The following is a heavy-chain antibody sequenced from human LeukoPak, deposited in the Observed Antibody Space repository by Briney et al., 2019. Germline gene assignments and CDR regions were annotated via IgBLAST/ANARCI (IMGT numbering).Heavy chain of an antibody. CDR3: VKGTSTKYYYYGMDA. CDR2: INSNGGST. V-gene: IGHV3-64D*06. D-gene: IGHD2-2*01. Sequence: PGGSLRLSCSASGFAFSNYATHWVRQAPGKGLEYVAGINSNGGSTFYADSVKGRFTMSGDNSKNTLYLQMSSLRAEDTAVYYCVKGTSTKYYYYGMDAWDQGTTVTVSS. J-gene: IGHJ6*02. CDR1: GFAFSNYA.